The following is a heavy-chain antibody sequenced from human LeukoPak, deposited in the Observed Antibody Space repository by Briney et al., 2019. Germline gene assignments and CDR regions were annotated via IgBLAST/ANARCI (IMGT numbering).Heavy chain of an antibody. J-gene: IGHJ4*02. Sequence: GGSLRLSCAASGFTFSSYAMSWVRQAPGKGLEWVSAISGSGGSTYYADSVKGRFTISRDNSKNTLYLQMNSPRAEDTAVYYCAKWELLDHYFDYWGQGTLVTVSS. D-gene: IGHD1-26*01. V-gene: IGHV3-23*01. CDR3: AKWELLDHYFDY. CDR2: ISGSGGST. CDR1: GFTFSSYA.